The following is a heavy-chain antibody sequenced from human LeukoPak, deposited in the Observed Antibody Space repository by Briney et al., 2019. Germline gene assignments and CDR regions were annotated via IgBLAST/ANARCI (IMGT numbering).Heavy chain of an antibody. CDR2: IYYSGST. D-gene: IGHD3-22*01. CDR3: ASRDSSGYYFDS. J-gene: IGHJ4*02. Sequence: KSSETLSLTCTVSGGSISSYYWSWIRQPPGKGLEWIGYIYYSGSTNYNPSLKSRVTISVDTSKNQFSLKLSSVTAADTAVYYCASRDSSGYYFDSWGQGTLVTVSS. V-gene: IGHV4-59*01. CDR1: GGSISSYY.